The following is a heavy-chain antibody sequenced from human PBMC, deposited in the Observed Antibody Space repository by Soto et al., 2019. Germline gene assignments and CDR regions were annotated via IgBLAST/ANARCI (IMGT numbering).Heavy chain of an antibody. J-gene: IGHJ5*02. V-gene: IGHV1-69*13. CDR3: ARLYDSSGYYWFDP. Sequence: GASVKVSCKASGGTFSRYAISWVRQAPGQGLEWMGGIIPIFGTANYAQKFQGRVRITADESTSTAYMELSSLRSEDTAVYYCARLYDSSGYYWFDPRGQGTLVAVSS. CDR2: IIPIFGTA. D-gene: IGHD3-22*01. CDR1: GGTFSRYA.